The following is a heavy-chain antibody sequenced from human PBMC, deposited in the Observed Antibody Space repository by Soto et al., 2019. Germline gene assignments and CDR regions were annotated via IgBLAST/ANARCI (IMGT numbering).Heavy chain of an antibody. CDR1: GGSITGDYY. V-gene: IGHV4-31*03. D-gene: IGHD6-19*01. CDR2: ISYSGST. Sequence: SETLSLTCTVSGGSITGDYYWSWIRQHPGKGLEWIGYISYSGSTYYNPSLKSRVTISVDTSKNHFSLNLSSVIAADTAVYYCARVVVAGTSPPPHGFDYWGQGTLVTVSS. J-gene: IGHJ4*02. CDR3: ARVVVAGTSPPPHGFDY.